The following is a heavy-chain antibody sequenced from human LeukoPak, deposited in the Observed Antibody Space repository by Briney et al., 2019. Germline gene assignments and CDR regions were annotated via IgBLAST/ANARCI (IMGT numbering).Heavy chain of an antibody. CDR1: GGSISSGGYY. J-gene: IGHJ4*02. CDR2: IYYSGST. V-gene: IGHV4-31*03. Sequence: SQTLSFTCTVSGGSISSGGYYWSWIRQHPGKGLEWIGYIYYSGSTYYNPSLKSRVTISVDTSKNQFSLKLSSVTAADTAVYYCARAAAGRGGLDYWGQGTLVTVSS. D-gene: IGHD6-13*01. CDR3: ARAAAGRGGLDY.